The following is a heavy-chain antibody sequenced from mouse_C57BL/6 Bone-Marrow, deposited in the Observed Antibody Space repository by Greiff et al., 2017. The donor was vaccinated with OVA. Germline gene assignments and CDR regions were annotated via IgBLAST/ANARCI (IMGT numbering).Heavy chain of an antibody. D-gene: IGHD1-1*01. J-gene: IGHJ4*01. CDR2: INPSSGYT. Sequence: VQLQQSGAELARPGASVKMSCKASGYTFTSYTMHWVNQRPGQGLEWIGYINPSSGYTKYNQKFKDKATLTADKSSSTAYMQLSSLTSEDSAVYYCARLPYYYGSILYYYAMDYWGQGTSVTVSS. V-gene: IGHV1-4*01. CDR3: ARLPYYYGSILYYYAMDY. CDR1: GYTFTSYT.